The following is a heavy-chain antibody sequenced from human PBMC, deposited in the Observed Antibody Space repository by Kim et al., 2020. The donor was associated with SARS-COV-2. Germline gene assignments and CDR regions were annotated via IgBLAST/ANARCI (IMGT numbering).Heavy chain of an antibody. CDR3: ARDFGRITPDAFDI. V-gene: IGHV1-18*04. CDR1: GYTFTSYG. CDR2: ISAYNGNT. D-gene: IGHD3-10*01. J-gene: IGHJ3*02. Sequence: ASVKVSCKASGYTFTSYGISWVRQAPGQGLEWMGWISAYNGNTNYAQKLQGRVTMTTDTSTSTAYMELRSLRSDDTAVYYCARDFGRITPDAFDIWGQGTMVTVSS.